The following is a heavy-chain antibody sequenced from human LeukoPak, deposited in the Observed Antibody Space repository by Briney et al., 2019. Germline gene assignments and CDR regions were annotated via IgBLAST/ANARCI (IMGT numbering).Heavy chain of an antibody. J-gene: IGHJ4*02. Sequence: GGSLRLSCAASGFTFTSYSMHWVRQAPGKGLEWVALISSDGSNEKYADSVKGRFTISRDNSKNTLYLQMGSLRPEDTAVYYCAREKYCTIYDCLHGKFCFVSWGQGTLVTVSS. D-gene: IGHD2-8*01. CDR1: GFTFTSYS. V-gene: IGHV3-30*04. CDR2: ISSDGSNE. CDR3: AREKYCTIYDCLHGKFCFVS.